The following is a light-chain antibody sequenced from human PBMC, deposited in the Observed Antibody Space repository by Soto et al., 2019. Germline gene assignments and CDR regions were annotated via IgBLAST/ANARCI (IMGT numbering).Light chain of an antibody. CDR3: QQTNGFPLT. V-gene: IGKV1-12*01. J-gene: IGKJ4*01. CDR1: QGIDRW. CDR2: DTS. Sequence: DVQMTQSPSSLSASVGDRVTLTCRASQGIDRWLAWYQQKTGEDPXLLIYDTSTLQNGVPSRFSGSGCGTDFTLSISSLQPEDFATYFCQQTNGFPLTFGGGTKVDI.